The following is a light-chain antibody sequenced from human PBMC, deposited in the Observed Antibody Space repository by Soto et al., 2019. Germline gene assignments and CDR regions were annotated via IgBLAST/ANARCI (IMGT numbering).Light chain of an antibody. CDR1: SSNIGAHYG. J-gene: IGLJ2*01. CDR3: KSYDSSLSGHVV. Sequence: QSVLTQPPSVSGAPGQRVTISCTGSSSNIGAHYGVHWYQQLPGTAPKLLIYGDRNRPSGVPDRFSGSKSGTSASLAITGLQAEDEADYYCKSYDSSLSGHVVFGGGTKLTVL. CDR2: GDR. V-gene: IGLV1-40*01.